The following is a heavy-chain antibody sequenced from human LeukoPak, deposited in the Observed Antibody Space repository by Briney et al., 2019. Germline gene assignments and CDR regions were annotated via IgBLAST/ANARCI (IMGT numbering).Heavy chain of an antibody. D-gene: IGHD1-20*01. CDR2: INPNRGGT. Sequence: GASVKVSCKASGYTFTGYYMHWVRQAPGQGLEWMGWINPNRGGTNYAQKFQGRVTMTRDTSISTAYMELSRLRSDDTAVYYCARVITGSLTPYDYWGQGTLVTVSS. V-gene: IGHV1-2*02. CDR3: ARVITGSLTPYDY. CDR1: GYTFTGYY. J-gene: IGHJ4*02.